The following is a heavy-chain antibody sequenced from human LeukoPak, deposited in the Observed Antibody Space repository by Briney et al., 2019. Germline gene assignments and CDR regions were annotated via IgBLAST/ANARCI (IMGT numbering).Heavy chain of an antibody. Sequence: SVKVSCKASGGTFSSYAISWVRQAPGQGLEWMGRIIPILGIANYAQKFQGRVTITADKSTSTAYMELSSLRSEDTAVYYCARAGAPHLPLDYWGQGTLVTVSS. V-gene: IGHV1-69*04. CDR2: IIPILGIA. CDR1: GGTFSSYA. J-gene: IGHJ4*02. D-gene: IGHD1-26*01. CDR3: ARAGAPHLPLDY.